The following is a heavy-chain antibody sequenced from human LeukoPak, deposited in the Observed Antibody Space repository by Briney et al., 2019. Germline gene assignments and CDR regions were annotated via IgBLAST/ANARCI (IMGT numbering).Heavy chain of an antibody. J-gene: IGHJ3*02. CDR1: GFTFSSFA. D-gene: IGHD6-19*01. Sequence: GGSLRLSCAASGFTFSSFAMHWVRQAPGKGLEWVAVISYDGSNKYYADPMKGRFTISRDSSKNTVYLQMNSLRVEDTAVYYCARGEDIAVAIDAFEIWGQGTMVTVSS. CDR3: ARGEDIAVAIDAFEI. V-gene: IGHV3-30*04. CDR2: ISYDGSNK.